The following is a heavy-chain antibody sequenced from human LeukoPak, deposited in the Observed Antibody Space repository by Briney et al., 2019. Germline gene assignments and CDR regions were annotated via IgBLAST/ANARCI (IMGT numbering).Heavy chain of an antibody. CDR1: GFTFSSYW. V-gene: IGHV3-7*01. CDR3: ARDFWAVAGTLSFDY. Sequence: GGSLRLSCAASGFTFSSYWMSWVRQAPGKGLEWVANIKQDGSEEYYVDSVKGRFTISRDNAKNSLYLQMNSLRAEDTAVYYCARDFWAVAGTLSFDYWGQGTLVAVSS. CDR2: IKQDGSEE. D-gene: IGHD6-19*01. J-gene: IGHJ4*02.